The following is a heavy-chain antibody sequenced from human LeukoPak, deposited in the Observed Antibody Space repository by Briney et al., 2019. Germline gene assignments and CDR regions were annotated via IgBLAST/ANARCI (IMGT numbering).Heavy chain of an antibody. D-gene: IGHD4-17*01. CDR2: IRYDGSTK. V-gene: IGHV3-30*02. CDR3: AALHTGTFVDY. J-gene: IGHJ4*02. CDR1: GFRFSGYG. Sequence: PGGSLRLSRAASGFRFSGYGMHWVRQVPGKGLEWLAFIRYDGSTKFYTDSVKGRFAISRDNSKNTLSLQMNSLRTEDTAVYYCAALHTGTFVDYWGQGTLVTVSS.